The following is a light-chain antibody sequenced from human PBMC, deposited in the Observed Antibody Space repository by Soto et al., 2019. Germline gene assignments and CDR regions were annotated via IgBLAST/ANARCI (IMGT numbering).Light chain of an antibody. V-gene: IGKV3-20*01. J-gene: IGKJ1*01. CDR3: QQYGSSRT. Sequence: IVLTQFPGTLSLSPGERATLSCRASQSVSSSDLAWYQQKSGQAPRLLIYGASSRATGIPDRFSGSGSGTDFTLTISRLEPEDFAVYYCQQYGSSRTFGQGTKVEIK. CDR2: GAS. CDR1: QSVSSSD.